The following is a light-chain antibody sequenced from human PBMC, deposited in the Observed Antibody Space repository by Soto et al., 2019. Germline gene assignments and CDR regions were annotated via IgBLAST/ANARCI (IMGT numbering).Light chain of an antibody. CDR1: SSDVGHPYNY. Sequence: QSALTQPASVSGSPGQSITISCTGTSSDVGHPYNYVSWYQQHPGKAPKLLIFKVSNRPSGISGRFSGSKSGTSGTLDITGLQTGDEADYYCATWDGSLPGEVFGGGTKLTVL. V-gene: IGLV2-14*03. CDR3: ATWDGSLPGEV. CDR2: KVS. J-gene: IGLJ2*01.